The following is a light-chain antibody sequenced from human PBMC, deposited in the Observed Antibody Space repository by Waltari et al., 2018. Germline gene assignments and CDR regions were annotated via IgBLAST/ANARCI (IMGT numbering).Light chain of an antibody. Sequence: SSELTQDPAVSVAMGQTVATKCQVSGLKSYYARWYQQRPGQPLILIMYDKNNRPSGVPDRFSGSNSDNTASLTITGAQAEDEASYYCHSRDASGVGGSFGGGTKLTVL. J-gene: IGLJ2*01. CDR2: DKN. V-gene: IGLV3-19*01. CDR3: HSRDASGVGGS. CDR1: GLKSYY.